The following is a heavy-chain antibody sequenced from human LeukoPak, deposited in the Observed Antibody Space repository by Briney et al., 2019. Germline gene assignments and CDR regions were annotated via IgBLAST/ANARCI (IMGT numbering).Heavy chain of an antibody. CDR2: IIPIFGTA. Sequence: ASVKVSCKASGYTFTSYGISWVRQAPGQGLEWMGGIIPIFGTANYAQKFQGRVTITADESTSTAYMELSSLRSEDTAVYYCARGGPRERSGGGDGIWGQGTMVTVSS. J-gene: IGHJ3*02. CDR1: GYTFTSYG. D-gene: IGHD2-21*02. V-gene: IGHV1-69*13. CDR3: ARGGPRERSGGGDGI.